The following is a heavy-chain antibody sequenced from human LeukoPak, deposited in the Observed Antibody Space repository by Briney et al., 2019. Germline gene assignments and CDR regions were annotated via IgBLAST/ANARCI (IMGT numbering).Heavy chain of an antibody. Sequence: SETLSLTCNVSGASVSSGSYYWSWIRQPPGKELEWIGYIYYSGSTSYNPSLKSRVTISVDTSKNHFSLKLTSVTAADTAVYYCASMPTTYYDILTGYSYPYFDYWGQGTLVTVSS. CDR1: GASVSSGSYY. CDR3: ASMPTTYYDILTGYSYPYFDY. CDR2: IYYSGST. D-gene: IGHD3-9*01. J-gene: IGHJ4*02. V-gene: IGHV4-61*03.